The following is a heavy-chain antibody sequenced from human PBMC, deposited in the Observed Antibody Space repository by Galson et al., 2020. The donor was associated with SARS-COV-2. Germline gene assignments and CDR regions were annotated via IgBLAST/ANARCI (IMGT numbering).Heavy chain of an antibody. CDR2: ISYDGSNK. CDR1: GFTFSSYA. CDR3: ARAWQGTQWLVLRDP. J-gene: IGHJ5*02. D-gene: IGHD6-19*01. Sequence: GGSLRLSCAASGFTFSSYAMHWVRQAPGKGLEWVAVISYDGSNKYYADSVKGRFTISRDNSKNTLYLQMNSLRAEDTAVYYCARAWQGTQWLVLRDPWGQGTLVTVSS. V-gene: IGHV3-30*01.